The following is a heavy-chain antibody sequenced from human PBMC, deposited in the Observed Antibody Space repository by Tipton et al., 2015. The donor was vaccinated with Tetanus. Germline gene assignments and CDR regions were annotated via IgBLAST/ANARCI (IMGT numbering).Heavy chain of an antibody. CDR2: MYHSGQA. Sequence: TLSLTCSVSGGSISSTDYYWSWIRQPPGKGLEWIGYMYHSGQAYYNSSLKSRVVILVDTSKNQFSLKLSSMTAADTAVYYCARYSIVATSNNWFDPWGQGTLVTVSS. D-gene: IGHD5-12*01. J-gene: IGHJ5*02. CDR3: ARYSIVATSNNWFDP. CDR1: GGSISSTDYY. V-gene: IGHV4-30-4*01.